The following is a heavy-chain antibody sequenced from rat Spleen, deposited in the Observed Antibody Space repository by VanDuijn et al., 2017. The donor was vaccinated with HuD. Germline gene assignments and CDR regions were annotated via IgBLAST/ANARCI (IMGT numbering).Heavy chain of an antibody. D-gene: IGHD1-10*01. CDR1: GFTFNNYW. J-gene: IGHJ2*01. Sequence: EVQLVESGGGLVQPGRSLKLSCVASGFTFNNYWMTWIRQAPGKGLEWVASITNTGGSTYYPDSVKGRFTISRDNAKSTLYLQMNSLRSEDTATYYCTRKFITTNYFDYWGQGVMVTVSS. CDR2: ITNTGGST. V-gene: IGHV5-31*01. CDR3: TRKFITTNYFDY.